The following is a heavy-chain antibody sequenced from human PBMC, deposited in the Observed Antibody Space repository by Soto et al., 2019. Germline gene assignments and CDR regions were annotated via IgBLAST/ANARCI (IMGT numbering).Heavy chain of an antibody. D-gene: IGHD6-6*01. CDR2: ISAYNGNT. V-gene: IGHV1-18*01. CDR1: GYTFTSYG. Sequence: ASVKVSCKASGYTFTSYGISWVRQAPGQGLEWMGWISAYNGNTNYAQKLQGRVTMTADKSTSTAYMELSSLRSEDTAVYYCALTPLGPRSSSFDYWGQGTLVTSPQ. J-gene: IGHJ4*02. CDR3: ALTPLGPRSSSFDY.